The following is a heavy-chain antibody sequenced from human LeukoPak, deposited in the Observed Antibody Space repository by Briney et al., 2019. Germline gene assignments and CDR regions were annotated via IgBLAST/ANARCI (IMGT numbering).Heavy chain of an antibody. V-gene: IGHV1-18*01. Sequence: ASVKVSCKASGYTFTRYGVAWVRQAPGQGLEWIGWISGYNGNPNYAQKFQGRVAMTTDTSTNTAYMEVTGLRSDDTATYYCARDSSSSWYGFLDAWGQGTLVTVSS. D-gene: IGHD6-13*01. CDR3: ARDSSSSWYGFLDA. J-gene: IGHJ5*02. CDR1: GYTFTRYG. CDR2: ISGYNGNP.